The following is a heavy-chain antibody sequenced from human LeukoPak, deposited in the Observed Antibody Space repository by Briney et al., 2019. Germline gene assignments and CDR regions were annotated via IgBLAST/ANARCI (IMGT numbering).Heavy chain of an antibody. CDR2: ISITGDTT. J-gene: IGHJ4*02. D-gene: IGHD3-10*01. CDR3: AKRLYYSSGSLEY. CDR1: GFTFSSYC. Sequence: PGGSLRLSCAASGFTFSSYCMSWVRQAPGKGLEWVSVISITGDTTYFADSVKGRFTISRDNSKNTLYLQMNSLRAEDTAVYYCAKRLYYSSGSLEYWGQGTLVTVSS. V-gene: IGHV3-23*01.